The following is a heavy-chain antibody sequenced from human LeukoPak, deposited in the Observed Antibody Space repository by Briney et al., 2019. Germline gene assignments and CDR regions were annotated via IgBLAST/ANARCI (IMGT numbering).Heavy chain of an antibody. D-gene: IGHD1-26*01. CDR2: ISSSSNTI. J-gene: IGHJ6*03. V-gene: IGHV3-48*04. Sequence: GGSLRLSCAASGFTFSNYNMNWVRQAPGKGLEWVSYISSSSNTIYYADSVKGRFTISRDNAKNSLYLQMNSLRAEDTAVYYCVRDQPIRQSGIYYYFMDVWGQGTTVAVSS. CDR1: GFTFSNYN. CDR3: VRDQPIRQSGIYYYFMDV.